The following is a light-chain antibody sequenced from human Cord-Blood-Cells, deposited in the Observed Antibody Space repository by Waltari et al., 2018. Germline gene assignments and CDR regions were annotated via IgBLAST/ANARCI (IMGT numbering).Light chain of an antibody. CDR1: SSDVGGYND. J-gene: IGLJ2*01. CDR2: DVS. Sequence: QSALTQPASVSGSPGQSLTISCTGTSSDVGGYNDVSWYQQHPGKAPNLKIYDVSNRPSGVSNRFSGSKSGNTASLTISGLQAEDEADYYCSSYTSSSVVFGGGTKLTVL. V-gene: IGLV2-14*01. CDR3: SSYTSSSVV.